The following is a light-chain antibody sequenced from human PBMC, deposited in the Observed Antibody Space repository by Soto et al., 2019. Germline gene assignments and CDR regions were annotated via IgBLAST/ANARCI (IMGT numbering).Light chain of an antibody. Sequence: VMTQSPSTLSVSPGERATLSCRASQSVRAYLAWYQQKPGQAPRLLIYDASNRATGIPARFSGRGSGTDFTLTISSLEPEDFGVYYCQQRSSWPLTFGGGTKVDIK. CDR2: DAS. CDR1: QSVRAY. CDR3: QQRSSWPLT. V-gene: IGKV3-11*01. J-gene: IGKJ4*01.